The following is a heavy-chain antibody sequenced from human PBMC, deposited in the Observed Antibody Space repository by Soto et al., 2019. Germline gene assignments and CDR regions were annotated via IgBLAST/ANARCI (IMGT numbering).Heavy chain of an antibody. J-gene: IGHJ4*02. D-gene: IGHD6-19*01. CDR2: IDHSGST. Sequence: SETLSLTCGVNGGSFSGYYWNWIRQSPGKGLEWIGEIDHSGSTNYNPSLKGRVTISVDKSKNHFSLSLNSVTTADTAVYYCARDERSVYSSGWYLYWGPGTLVTVSS. CDR1: GGSFSGYY. CDR3: ARDERSVYSSGWYLY. V-gene: IGHV4-34*01.